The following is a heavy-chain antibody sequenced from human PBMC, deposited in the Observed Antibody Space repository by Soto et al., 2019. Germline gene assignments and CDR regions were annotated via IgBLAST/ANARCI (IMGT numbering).Heavy chain of an antibody. D-gene: IGHD2-8*01. J-gene: IGHJ5*02. CDR2: VYYSGSS. V-gene: IGHV4-31*02. CDR3: AKLSCTSSTCYFPGWFDP. Sequence: PSETLSLTCTVSGDSISGGASFWSWIRQPPGKGLEWIANVYYSGSSYYNPSLKSRLTISVDTTKNQFSLQLKSMTAADTAVYHCAKLSCTSSTCYFPGWFDPWGQGTLVTGSS. CDR1: GDSISGGASF.